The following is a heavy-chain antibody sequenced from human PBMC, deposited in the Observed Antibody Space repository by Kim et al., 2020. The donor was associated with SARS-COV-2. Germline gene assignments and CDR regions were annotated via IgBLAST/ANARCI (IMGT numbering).Heavy chain of an antibody. CDR1: GFTFSSYA. D-gene: IGHD3-9*01. CDR3: VKGEGHDILTGYYGY. J-gene: IGHJ4*02. Sequence: GGSLRLSCSASGFTFSSYAMHWVRQAPGKGLEYVSAISSNGGSTYYADSVKGRFTISRDNSKNTLYLQMSSLRAEDTAVYYCVKGEGHDILTGYYGYWGQGTLVTVSS. V-gene: IGHV3-64D*06. CDR2: ISSNGGST.